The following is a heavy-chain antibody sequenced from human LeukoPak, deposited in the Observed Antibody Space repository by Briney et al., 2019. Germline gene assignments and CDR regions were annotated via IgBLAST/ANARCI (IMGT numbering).Heavy chain of an antibody. Sequence: AGGSLRLSCAASGFTFSNHWMHWVRQAPGKGLMWVSRINRGGSRTDYADSVKGRFTISRDDAKNLLYLQMTSLRVEDTAVYYCAREGMVRGVPDAFDLWGQGTMVTVSS. V-gene: IGHV3-74*01. CDR1: GFTFSNHW. CDR2: INRGGSRT. D-gene: IGHD3-10*01. J-gene: IGHJ3*01. CDR3: AREGMVRGVPDAFDL.